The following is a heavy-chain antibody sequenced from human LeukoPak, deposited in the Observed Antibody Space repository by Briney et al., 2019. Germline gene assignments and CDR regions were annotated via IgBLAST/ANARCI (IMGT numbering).Heavy chain of an antibody. Sequence: GGSLRLSCAASGFTFSSYAMHWVRQAPGKGLEYVSAISSNGGSTYYANSVKGRFTISRDNSKNTLYLQMGSLRAEDMAVYYCARDGVVERDYYGMDVWGQGTTVTVSS. CDR1: GFTFSSYA. CDR2: ISSNGGST. J-gene: IGHJ6*02. V-gene: IGHV3-64*01. CDR3: ARDGVVERDYYGMDV. D-gene: IGHD2-2*01.